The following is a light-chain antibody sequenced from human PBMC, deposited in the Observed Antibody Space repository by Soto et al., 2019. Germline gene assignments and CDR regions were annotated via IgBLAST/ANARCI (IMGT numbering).Light chain of an antibody. Sequence: QSVLTQPPSASGSPGQSVTISCTGTFNDVGGYNYVSWYQQHPGKAPKVIIYEVYKRPSGAPDRFSGSKSGKTASLTVSGLQADDEADYYCSSYVGNNNLVFGGGTKVTVL. J-gene: IGLJ3*02. V-gene: IGLV2-8*01. CDR1: FNDVGGYNY. CDR2: EVY. CDR3: SSYVGNNNLV.